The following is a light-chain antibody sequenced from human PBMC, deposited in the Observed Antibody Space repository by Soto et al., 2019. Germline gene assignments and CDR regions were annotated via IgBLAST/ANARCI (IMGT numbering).Light chain of an antibody. CDR3: QKYNGAPRT. V-gene: IGKV3-20*01. J-gene: IGKJ1*01. Sequence: EIVMTQSPATLSVSPWEIATLSCRASQSVSSNYLAWYQQKPGQAPRLLIYGVSSRATGIPDRFSGSGSGTDFTLTISSLQPEDVATYYCQKYNGAPRTFGQGTKVDIK. CDR2: GVS. CDR1: QSVSSNY.